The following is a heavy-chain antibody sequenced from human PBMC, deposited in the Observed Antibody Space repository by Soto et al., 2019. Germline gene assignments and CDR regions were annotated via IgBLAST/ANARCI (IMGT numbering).Heavy chain of an antibody. CDR3: ARWDYGVYARFDY. CDR1: GYTFTSHD. Sequence: QVQLVQSGTEVKKPGASVKVSCKASGYTFTSHDINWVRQATGQGLEWMGWMKPNSGNTGYAQKFQGRVTMTRNTSISTAYMELSSLRSEDTAVYYCARWDYGVYARFDYWGQGTLVTVSS. V-gene: IGHV1-8*01. CDR2: MKPNSGNT. J-gene: IGHJ4*02. D-gene: IGHD4-17*01.